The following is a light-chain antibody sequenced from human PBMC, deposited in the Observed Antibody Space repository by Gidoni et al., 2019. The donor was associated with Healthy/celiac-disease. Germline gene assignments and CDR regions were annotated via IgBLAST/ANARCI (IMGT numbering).Light chain of an antibody. V-gene: IGLV3-21*03. CDR3: QVWDSSSDHVV. CDR1: NIGSKS. CDR2: DDS. J-gene: IGLJ2*01. Sequence: SYVLTQPPSVSVAPGKTARITCGGNNIGSKSVHWYQQKPGQAPVLVVYDDSDRPSGIPARFSGSNSGNTATLTSSRVEAGDEADYYCQVWDSSSDHVVFGGGTKLTVL.